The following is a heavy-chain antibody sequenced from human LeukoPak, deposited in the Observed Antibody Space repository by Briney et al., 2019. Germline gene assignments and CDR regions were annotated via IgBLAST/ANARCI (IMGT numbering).Heavy chain of an antibody. V-gene: IGHV3-23*01. CDR3: ARYYGSGRGYYGLDV. CDR1: GFTFSSYA. J-gene: IGHJ6*02. CDR2: ISASGGST. Sequence: SGGSLRLSCAASGFTFSSYAMSWIRQAPGKGLEWVSAISASGGSTNYADSVKGRFTISRDNSKNTLYLQMNSLRAEDTAVYYCARYYGSGRGYYGLDVWGQGTTVTVFS. D-gene: IGHD3-10*01.